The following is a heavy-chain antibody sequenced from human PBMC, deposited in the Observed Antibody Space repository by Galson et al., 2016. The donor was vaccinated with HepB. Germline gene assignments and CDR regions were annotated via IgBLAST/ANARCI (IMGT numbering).Heavy chain of an antibody. Sequence: SETLSLTCTVSGGSVSSSDSFWGWIRQPPGKGLEWIGSVYHSGSTHYNPSLKSRVTFSVDTSKNQFSLNLTSVTAADTAVYYCAKSIVWFGELLPWDYWGRGTLVTVSS. D-gene: IGHD3-10*01. CDR3: AKSIVWFGELLPWDY. CDR2: VYHSGST. CDR1: GGSVSSSDSF. J-gene: IGHJ4*02. V-gene: IGHV4-39*01.